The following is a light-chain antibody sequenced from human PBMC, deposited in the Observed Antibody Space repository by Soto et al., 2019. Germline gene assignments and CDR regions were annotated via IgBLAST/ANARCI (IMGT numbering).Light chain of an antibody. CDR2: AAS. V-gene: IGKV1-27*01. J-gene: IGKJ4*01. CDR1: QAINNY. Sequence: DIQMTQSPSSLSASVGDRVTITCRASQAINNYVAWYQQKPGQCPQLLIYAASTLQSGGPSRFSGSGSGTDFTLTISSLKPEDVATYYCQKYDSVLLIFGGGTKVEVK. CDR3: QKYDSVLLI.